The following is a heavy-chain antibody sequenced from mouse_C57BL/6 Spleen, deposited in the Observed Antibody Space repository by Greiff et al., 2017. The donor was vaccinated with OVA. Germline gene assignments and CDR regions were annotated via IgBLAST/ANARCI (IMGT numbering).Heavy chain of an antibody. Sequence: EVHLVESGGDLVKPGGSLKLSCAASGFTFSSYGMSWVRQTPDKRLEWVATISSGGSYTYYPDSVKGRFTISRDNAKNTLYLQMSSLKSEDTAMYYCARHWDEASDYWGQGTTLTVSS. CDR3: ARHWDEASDY. D-gene: IGHD4-1*01. CDR1: GFTFSSYG. CDR2: ISSGGSYT. J-gene: IGHJ2*01. V-gene: IGHV5-6*01.